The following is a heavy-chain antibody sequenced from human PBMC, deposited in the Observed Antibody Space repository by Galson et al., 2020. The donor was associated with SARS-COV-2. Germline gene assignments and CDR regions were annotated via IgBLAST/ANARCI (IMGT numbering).Heavy chain of an antibody. Sequence: ASVKVSCKASGYTFTSYGISWVRQAPGQGLEWMGWINRYNGNTKYAQNLQGRVTMTTDTSTATAYMELRSLRSDDTAVYYCARGAEYFQHWGQGTLVTVSS. CDR2: INRYNGNT. J-gene: IGHJ1*01. CDR1: GYTFTSYG. CDR3: ARGAEYFQH. V-gene: IGHV1-18*01.